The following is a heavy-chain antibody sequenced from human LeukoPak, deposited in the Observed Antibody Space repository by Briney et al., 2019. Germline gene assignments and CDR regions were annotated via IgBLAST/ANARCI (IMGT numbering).Heavy chain of an antibody. Sequence: GASVKVSCKTSGYTFTTYGILWVRRAPGQGLEWMGGINAYNGNTNFARKLQGRVTMTTDTSTSTAYMELRSLRSDDTAVYYCARTLTIREGDAFDIWGQGTMVTVPS. CDR1: GYTFTTYG. CDR3: ARTLTIREGDAFDI. J-gene: IGHJ3*02. V-gene: IGHV1-18*01. D-gene: IGHD3-10*01. CDR2: INAYNGNT.